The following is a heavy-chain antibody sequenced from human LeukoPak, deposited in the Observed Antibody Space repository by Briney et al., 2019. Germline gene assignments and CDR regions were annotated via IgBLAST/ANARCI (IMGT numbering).Heavy chain of an antibody. CDR3: ARVYYDFWSGSYYFDY. Sequence: GASVKVSCKASGGTFSSYAISWVRQATGQGLEWMGWMNPNSGNTGYAQKFQGRVTITRNTSISTAYMELSSLRSEDTAVYYCARVYYDFWSGSYYFDYWGQGTLVTVSS. D-gene: IGHD3-3*01. CDR1: GGTFSSYA. V-gene: IGHV1-8*03. J-gene: IGHJ4*02. CDR2: MNPNSGNT.